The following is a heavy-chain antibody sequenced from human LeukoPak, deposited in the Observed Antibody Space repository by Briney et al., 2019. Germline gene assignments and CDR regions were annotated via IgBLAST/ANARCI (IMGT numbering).Heavy chain of an antibody. V-gene: IGHV5-51*01. CDR1: GYSFTSYW. CDR3: ARMRRGGDDYYYMDV. Sequence: RGESLKISCKGSGYSFTSYWIGWVRQMPGKGLEWMGIIYPGDSDTRYSPSFQGQVTISADKSISTAYLQWSSLKASDTAMYYCARMRRGGDDYYYMDVWGKGTTVTISS. D-gene: IGHD4-17*01. J-gene: IGHJ6*03. CDR2: IYPGDSDT.